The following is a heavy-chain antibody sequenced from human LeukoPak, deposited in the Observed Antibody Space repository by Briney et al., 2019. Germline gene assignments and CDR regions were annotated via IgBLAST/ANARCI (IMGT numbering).Heavy chain of an antibody. Sequence: GESLKISCKGSGYSFTRYWIGWVRQMPGKGLEWMGIIYPGDSDTRYSPSFQGQVTISADKSISTAYLQRSRLKASDTAMYYCARGVLVRGVIGSVDYWGQGTLVTVSS. J-gene: IGHJ4*02. CDR2: IYPGDSDT. D-gene: IGHD3-10*01. CDR1: GYSFTRYW. V-gene: IGHV5-51*01. CDR3: ARGVLVRGVIGSVDY.